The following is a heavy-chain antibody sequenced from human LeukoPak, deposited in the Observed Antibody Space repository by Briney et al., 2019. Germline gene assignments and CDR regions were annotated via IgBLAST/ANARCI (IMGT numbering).Heavy chain of an antibody. D-gene: IGHD2-2*01. CDR1: GYTFTGYY. V-gene: IGHV1-2*02. Sequence: ASVKVSCKASGYTFTGYYMHWVRQAPGQGLEWMGWINPNSGGTNYAQKFQGRVTMTRDTSISTAYMELSRLRSDDTAVYYCARARYCSSTSCYPGDIWGQGTMVTVSP. CDR2: INPNSGGT. J-gene: IGHJ3*02. CDR3: ARARYCSSTSCYPGDI.